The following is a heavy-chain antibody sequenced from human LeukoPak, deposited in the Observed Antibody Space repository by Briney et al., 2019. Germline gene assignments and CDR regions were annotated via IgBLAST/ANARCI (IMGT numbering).Heavy chain of an antibody. CDR3: ARFAAGTGNDY. Sequence: SETLSLTCAVSGGSISSYYWSWIRQPPGKGLDWIGYIYYSGSTNYNPSLKSRVTISVDTSKNQFSLKLSSVTAADTAVYYCARFAAGTGNDYWGQGTLVTVSS. CDR2: IYYSGST. V-gene: IGHV4-59*01. J-gene: IGHJ4*02. CDR1: GGSISSYY. D-gene: IGHD6-13*01.